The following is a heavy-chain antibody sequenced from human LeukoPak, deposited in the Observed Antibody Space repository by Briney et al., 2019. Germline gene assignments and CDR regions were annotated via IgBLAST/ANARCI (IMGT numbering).Heavy chain of an antibody. CDR1: GYTFTSYD. Sequence: ASVKVSCKASGYTFTSYDINWVRQATGQGREGMGWMSPNSGDTGYAQKFQGRVTMTRDTSISTAYMELSSLTSEDTAVYYCARDYGGNSGWFDPWGQGTLVTVSS. V-gene: IGHV1-8*01. CDR3: ARDYGGNSGWFDP. CDR2: MSPNSGDT. D-gene: IGHD4-23*01. J-gene: IGHJ5*02.